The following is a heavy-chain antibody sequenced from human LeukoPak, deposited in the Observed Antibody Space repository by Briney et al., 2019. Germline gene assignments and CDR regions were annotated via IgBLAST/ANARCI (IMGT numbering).Heavy chain of an antibody. CDR1: GFSFNTYG. V-gene: IGHV3-30*02. CDR2: IRYDGSHN. Sequence: PGGSLRLSCAASGFSFNTYGMHWVRQTPGKGLEWVAFIRYDGSHNYYADSVKGRFTISRDISKNTLFLQMNSLRPEDTAVYYCAKDKGGARIYFDSWGQGTLVTVSS. D-gene: IGHD1-26*01. J-gene: IGHJ4*02. CDR3: AKDKGGARIYFDS.